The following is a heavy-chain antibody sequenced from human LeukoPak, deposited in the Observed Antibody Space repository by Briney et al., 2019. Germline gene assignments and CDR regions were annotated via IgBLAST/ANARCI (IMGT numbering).Heavy chain of an antibody. D-gene: IGHD5/OR15-5a*01. CDR1: GYTFTDYY. CDR2: INPNSGGT. CDR3: ARDAPLRSSGWFDP. J-gene: IGHJ5*02. V-gene: IGHV1-2*02. Sequence: ASVKVSCKASGYTFTDYYMHWVRQAPGQGLEWMGWINPNSGGTNYAQKFQGRVTMTRDTSISTAYMELSRLRSDDTAVYYCARDAPLRSSGWFDPWGQGTLVTVSS.